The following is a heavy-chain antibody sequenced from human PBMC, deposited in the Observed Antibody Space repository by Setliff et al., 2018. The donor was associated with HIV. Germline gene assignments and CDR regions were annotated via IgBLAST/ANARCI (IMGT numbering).Heavy chain of an antibody. CDR1: GGSISSSGPGYY. CDR2: VYYSGRT. V-gene: IGHV4-39*07. D-gene: IGHD2-21*01. J-gene: IGHJ6*03. Sequence: SETLSLTCTVSGGSISSSGPGYYWGWVRQPPGGGLEWIGSVYYSGRTYYNPSLKSRVTISVDTSEIQFSLKLSSVTAADTAVYYCARYCGGDCYPSAYYMDVWGKGTTVTVSS. CDR3: ARYCGGDCYPSAYYMDV.